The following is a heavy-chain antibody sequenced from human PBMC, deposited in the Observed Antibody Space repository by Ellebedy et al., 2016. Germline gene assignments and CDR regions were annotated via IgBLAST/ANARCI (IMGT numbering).Heavy chain of an antibody. CDR3: ARRGSGSGAVDFDY. Sequence: ASVKVSCKASGYTFTSYGVGWVRQAPGQGLEWMGWISTYNGNTNCAQKLQGRVTMTTDISTSTAYMELRSLRSDDTAVYYCARRGSGSGAVDFDYWGQGILVTVSS. J-gene: IGHJ4*02. CDR1: GYTFTSYG. V-gene: IGHV1-18*01. D-gene: IGHD2-15*01. CDR2: ISTYNGNT.